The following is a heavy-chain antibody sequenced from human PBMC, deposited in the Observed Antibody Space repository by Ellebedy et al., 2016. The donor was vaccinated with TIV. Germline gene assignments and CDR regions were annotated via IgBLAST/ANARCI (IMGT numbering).Heavy chain of an antibody. CDR1: GFTFSSYG. V-gene: IGHV3-30*18. CDR2: ISYDGSNK. CDR3: AKAPSGMDV. Sequence: GGSLRLXCAASGFTFSSYGMHWVRQAPGKGLEWVAVISYDGSNKYYADSVKGRFTISRDNSKNTLYLQMNSLRAEDTAVYYCAKAPSGMDVWGQGTTVTVSS. J-gene: IGHJ6*02.